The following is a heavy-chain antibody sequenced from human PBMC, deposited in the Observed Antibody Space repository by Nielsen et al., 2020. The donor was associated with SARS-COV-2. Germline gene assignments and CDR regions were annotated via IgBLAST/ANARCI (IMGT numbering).Heavy chain of an antibody. CDR3: AKNGYCSSTSCYLDV. D-gene: IGHD2-2*01. CDR2: ISGSGGST. Sequence: GGSLRLSCAPSGFTFSSYAMSWVRQAPGKGLEWVSAISGSGGSTYYADSVKGRFTISRDNSKNTLYLQMNSLRAGDTAVYYCAKNGYCSSTSCYLDVWGQGTTVTVSS. CDR1: GFTFSSYA. V-gene: IGHV3-23*01. J-gene: IGHJ6*02.